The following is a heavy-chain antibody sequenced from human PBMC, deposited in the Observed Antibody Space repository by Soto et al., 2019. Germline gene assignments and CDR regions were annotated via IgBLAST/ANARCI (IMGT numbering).Heavy chain of an antibody. D-gene: IGHD2-2*02. Sequence: GESLKISCKGSGYSFTSYWISWVRQMPGKGLEWMGRIDPSDSYTNYSPSFQGHVTISADKSISTAYLQWSSLKASDTAMYYCARPTYCSSTSCYNMVYWGQGTLVTV. V-gene: IGHV5-10-1*01. CDR3: ARPTYCSSTSCYNMVY. CDR1: GYSFTSYW. J-gene: IGHJ4*02. CDR2: IDPSDSYT.